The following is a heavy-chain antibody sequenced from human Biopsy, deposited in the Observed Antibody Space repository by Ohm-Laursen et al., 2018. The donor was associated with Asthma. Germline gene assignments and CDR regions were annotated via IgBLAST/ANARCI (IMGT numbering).Heavy chain of an antibody. J-gene: IGHJ6*02. V-gene: IGHV4-31*11. D-gene: IGHD3-3*01. Sequence: PSQTLSLTWAVSGDSISSGGYYWSWIRQHPGKGLEWIGYIYYSGTTYYNPSLKSRVTISVDTSKNQFSLKLTSVTAADTAVYYCARDRRVRFLEWPPAMDVWGQGTTVTVSS. CDR2: IYYSGTT. CDR1: GDSISSGGYY. CDR3: ARDRRVRFLEWPPAMDV.